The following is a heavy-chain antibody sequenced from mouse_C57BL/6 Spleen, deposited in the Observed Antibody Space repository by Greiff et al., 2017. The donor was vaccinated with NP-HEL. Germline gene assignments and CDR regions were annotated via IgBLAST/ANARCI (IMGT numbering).Heavy chain of an antibody. D-gene: IGHD2-3*01. J-gene: IGHJ2*01. CDR2: IYPGGGYT. CDR3: AREDGYYDY. Sequence: VKLQESGAELVRPGTSVKMSCKASGYTFTNYWIGWAKQRPGHGLEWIGDIYPGGGYTNYNEKFKGKATLTADKSSSTAYMQFSSLTSEDSAIYYCAREDGYYDYWGQGTTLTVSS. CDR1: GYTFTNYW. V-gene: IGHV1-63*01.